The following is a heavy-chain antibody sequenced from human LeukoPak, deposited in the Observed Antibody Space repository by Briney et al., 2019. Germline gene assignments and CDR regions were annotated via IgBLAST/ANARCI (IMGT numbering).Heavy chain of an antibody. CDR2: ISSSSSYI. V-gene: IGHV3-21*01. CDR1: GFTFSSYS. CDR3: ARDGGWYYDFWSGSYGY. D-gene: IGHD3-3*01. J-gene: IGHJ4*02. Sequence: GGSLRLSCAVSGFTFSSYSMNWVRQAPGKGLEWVSSISSSSSYIYYADSVKGRFTISRDNAKNSLYLQMNSLRAEDTAVYYCARDGGWYYDFWSGSYGYWGQGTLVTVSS.